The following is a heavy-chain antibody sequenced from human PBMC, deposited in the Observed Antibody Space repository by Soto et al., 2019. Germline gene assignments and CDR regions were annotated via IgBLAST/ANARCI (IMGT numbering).Heavy chain of an antibody. CDR3: TTQKKVTRRGYFDY. J-gene: IGHJ4*02. V-gene: IGHV3-15*01. D-gene: IGHD2-21*02. CDR2: IKSKTDGGTT. CDR1: GFTFSNAW. Sequence: GSLRLSCAASGFTFSNAWMSWVRQAPGKGLEWVGRIKSKTDGGTTDYAAPVKGRFTISRDDSKNTLYLQMNNLKTEDTAVYYSTTQKKVTRRGYFDYWGQGTLVTVSS.